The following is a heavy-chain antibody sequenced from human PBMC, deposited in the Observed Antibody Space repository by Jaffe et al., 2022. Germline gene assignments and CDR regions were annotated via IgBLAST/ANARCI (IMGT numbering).Heavy chain of an antibody. J-gene: IGHJ4*02. D-gene: IGHD3-3*01. CDR2: IYYSGST. CDR3: ARDLGYDFWSGPLGLGY. Sequence: QVQLQESGPGLVKPSETLSLTCTVSGGSVSSGSYYWSWIRQPPGKGLEWIGYIYYSGSTNYNPSLKSRVTISVDTSKNQFSLKLSSVTAADTAVYYCARDLGYDFWSGPLGLGYWGQGTLVTVSS. CDR1: GGSVSSGSYY. V-gene: IGHV4-61*01.